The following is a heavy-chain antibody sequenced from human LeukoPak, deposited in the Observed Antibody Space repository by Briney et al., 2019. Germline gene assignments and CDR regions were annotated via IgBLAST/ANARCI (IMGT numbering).Heavy chain of an antibody. CDR2: VSYDGRNK. V-gene: IGHV3-30*04. J-gene: IGHJ4*02. CDR3: ARQGDTGSWYFDY. Sequence: GSLRLSCAASGFTFSYYAMHWVRQAPVKGLEWVAVVSYDGRNKYYADSVKGRFTISRENSKSKLFLQMDRLIAGDTAVYYCARQGDTGSWYFDYWGQGTLVTVSS. D-gene: IGHD2-21*02. CDR1: GFTFSYYA.